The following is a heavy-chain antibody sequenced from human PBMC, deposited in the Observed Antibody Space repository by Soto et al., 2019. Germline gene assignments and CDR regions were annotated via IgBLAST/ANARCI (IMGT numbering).Heavy chain of an antibody. CDR2: IYYSGST. Sequence: ASETLSLTCTVSGGSISSYYWSWIRQPPGKGLEWIGYIYYSGSTNYNPSLKSRVTISVDTSKNQFSLKLSSVTAADTAVYYCARVSRIAARPIYYYYYYMDVWGKGTTVTVSS. V-gene: IGHV4-59*12. J-gene: IGHJ6*03. CDR3: ARVSRIAARPIYYYYYYMDV. D-gene: IGHD6-6*01. CDR1: GGSISSYY.